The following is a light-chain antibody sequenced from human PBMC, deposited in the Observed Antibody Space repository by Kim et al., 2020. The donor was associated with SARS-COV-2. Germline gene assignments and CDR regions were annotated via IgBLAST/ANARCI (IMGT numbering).Light chain of an antibody. J-gene: IGLJ2*01. V-gene: IGLV2-14*01. CDR3: NSYTRSATLV. CDR2: EVT. CDR1: SSDVGAYNY. Sequence: QSALTQPASVSGSPGQSITISCTGTSSDVGAYNYVSWYQQHPGKAPKLIIFEVTNRPSGVSSRFSGSKSGNTASLTISGLQAEDEADYYCNSYTRSATLVFGGGTQLTVL.